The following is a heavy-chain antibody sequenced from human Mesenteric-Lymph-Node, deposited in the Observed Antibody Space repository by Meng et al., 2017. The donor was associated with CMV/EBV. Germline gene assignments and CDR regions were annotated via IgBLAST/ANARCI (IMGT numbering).Heavy chain of an antibody. CDR2: IIPFFGVA. V-gene: IGHV1-69*02. CDR3: ARGGVFDSDAFDI. D-gene: IGHD3-9*01. J-gene: IGHJ3*02. CDR1: GGTFSSYT. Sequence: KVSCKASGGTFSSYTISWVRQAPGQGLEWMGRIIPFFGVANYAQKFQGRVTITADKSTSTAYMELSSLRSEDTAVYYCARGGVFDSDAFDIWGQGTMVTVSS.